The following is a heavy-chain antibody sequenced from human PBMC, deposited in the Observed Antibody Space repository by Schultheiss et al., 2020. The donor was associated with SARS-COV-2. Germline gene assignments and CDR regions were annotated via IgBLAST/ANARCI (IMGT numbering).Heavy chain of an antibody. CDR3: ARADFDGIDY. CDR2: INHSGST. Sequence: SQTLSLTCTVSGGSISSYYWSWIRQPPGKGLEWIGEINHSGSTNYNPSLKSRVTISVDTSKNQFSLKLSSVTAADTAVYYCARADFDGIDYWGQGTLVTVSS. CDR1: GGSISSYY. J-gene: IGHJ4*02. V-gene: IGHV4-34*01.